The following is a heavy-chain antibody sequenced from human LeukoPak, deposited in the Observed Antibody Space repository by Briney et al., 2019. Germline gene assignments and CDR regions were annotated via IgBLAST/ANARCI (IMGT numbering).Heavy chain of an antibody. CDR3: AKESGDDGDFDY. CDR2: ISGSGSST. CDR1: GLSFSGYT. Sequence: GGSLRLSCAASGLSFSGYTMTWVRQAPGKGLEWVAAISGSGSSTAYADSVRGRLNISRDNFKNMLYLQVNSLRAEDTAIYYCAKESGDDGDFDYWGRGTLVVVSS. V-gene: IGHV3-23*01. D-gene: IGHD4-17*01. J-gene: IGHJ4*02.